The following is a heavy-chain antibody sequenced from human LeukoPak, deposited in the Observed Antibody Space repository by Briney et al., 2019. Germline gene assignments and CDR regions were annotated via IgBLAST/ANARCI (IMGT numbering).Heavy chain of an antibody. V-gene: IGHV1-58*02. CDR2: IVVGSGNT. Sequence: SVKVSRKASGFTFTSSAMQWVRQARGQRLEWIGWIVVGSGNTNYAQKFQERVTITRDMSTSTAYMELSSLRSEDTAVYYCAASPMFWSGYEGDYWGQGTLVTVSS. J-gene: IGHJ4*02. CDR3: AASPMFWSGYEGDY. CDR1: GFTFTSSA. D-gene: IGHD3-3*01.